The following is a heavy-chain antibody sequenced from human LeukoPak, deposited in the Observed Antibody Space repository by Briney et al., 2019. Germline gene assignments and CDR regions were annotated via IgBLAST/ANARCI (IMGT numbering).Heavy chain of an antibody. J-gene: IGHJ4*02. CDR2: INHSGST. CDR3: ASLGYSSGWYVFDY. V-gene: IGHV4-34*01. CDR1: GGSFSGYY. Sequence: SETLSLTCAVYGGSFSGYYWSWIRQPPGKGLEWIGEINHSGSTNYNPSLKSRVTISVDTSKSQFSLKLSSVTAADTAVYYCASLGYSSGWYVFDYWGQGTLVTVSS. D-gene: IGHD6-19*01.